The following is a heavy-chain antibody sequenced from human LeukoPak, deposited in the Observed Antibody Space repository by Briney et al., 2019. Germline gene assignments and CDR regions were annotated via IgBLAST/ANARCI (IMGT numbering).Heavy chain of an antibody. Sequence: PGGSLRLSCAASGFTFSSYAMSWVRQAPGKGLEWVSGISGSGGSTYYADYVKGRFTISRDNSKNTLYLQMNSLRAEDTAVYYCARESLDVFDYWGQGTLVTVSS. CDR2: ISGSGGST. V-gene: IGHV3-23*01. D-gene: IGHD3-9*01. CDR3: ARESLDVFDY. J-gene: IGHJ4*02. CDR1: GFTFSSYA.